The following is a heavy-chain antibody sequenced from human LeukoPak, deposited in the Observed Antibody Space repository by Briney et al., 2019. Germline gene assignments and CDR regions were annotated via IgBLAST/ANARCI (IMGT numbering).Heavy chain of an antibody. Sequence: GGSLRLSCAASGFTFSDYYMSWIRQAPGKGLEWVSYISSSGSTIYYADSVKGRFTISRDNAENSLYLQMNSLRAEDTAVYYCARLRADSSSYGSDDAFDIWGQGTMVTVSS. CDR1: GFTFSDYY. CDR3: ARLRADSSSYGSDDAFDI. V-gene: IGHV3-11*01. CDR2: ISSSGSTI. D-gene: IGHD6-13*01. J-gene: IGHJ3*02.